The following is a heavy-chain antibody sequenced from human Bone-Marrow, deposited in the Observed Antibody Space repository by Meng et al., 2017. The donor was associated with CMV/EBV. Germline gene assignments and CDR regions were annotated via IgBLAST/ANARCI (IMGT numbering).Heavy chain of an antibody. CDR1: GFTFSSYW. Sequence: GESLKISCAASGFTFSSYWMHWVRQAPGKGLVWVSRINSDGSSTSYADSVKGRFTISRDNAKNTLYLQMNSLRAEDTAVYYCARVRSLGRGSGSYSGGNYYYGMDVWGQGTTVTVSS. J-gene: IGHJ6*02. D-gene: IGHD3-10*01. CDR3: ARVRSLGRGSGSYSGGNYYYGMDV. V-gene: IGHV3-74*01. CDR2: INSDGSST.